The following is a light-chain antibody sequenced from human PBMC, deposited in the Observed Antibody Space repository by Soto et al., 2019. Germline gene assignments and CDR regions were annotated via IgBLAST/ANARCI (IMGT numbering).Light chain of an antibody. CDR1: QSVSSSY. J-gene: IGKJ1*01. CDR3: QQYGSSPWT. Sequence: EIVLTQSPGTLSLSPGERATLSCRASQSVSSSYLAWYQQKPGQAPRLLIYGASSRATGIPDRFSGSGSGTDFTLTISRLETEDFAVYYCQQYGSSPWTFSQGTKVDIK. V-gene: IGKV3-20*01. CDR2: GAS.